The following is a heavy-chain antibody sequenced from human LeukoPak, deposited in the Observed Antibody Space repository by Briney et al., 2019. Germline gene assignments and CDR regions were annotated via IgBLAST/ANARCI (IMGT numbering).Heavy chain of an antibody. CDR3: AREALFPYYYDSSGYSTRGYFDY. J-gene: IGHJ4*02. CDR1: GFIFSSYG. V-gene: IGHV3-30*02. D-gene: IGHD3-22*01. Sequence: GGSLRLSCAASGFIFSSYGMHWVRQAPDKGLEWVAFIRYDRSRKYYADSVKGRFTISRDNSKNTLYLQMNSLRAEDTAVYYCAREALFPYYYDSSGYSTRGYFDYWGQGTLVTVSS. CDR2: IRYDRSRK.